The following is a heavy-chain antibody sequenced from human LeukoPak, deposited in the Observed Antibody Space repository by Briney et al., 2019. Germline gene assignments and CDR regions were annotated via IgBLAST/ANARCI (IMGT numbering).Heavy chain of an antibody. J-gene: IGHJ4*02. CDR2: ITSVGVT. CDR3: GQDWAWGAFGN. CDR1: GFIFNNYG. V-gene: IGHV3-23*01. Sequence: GGSLRLSCAASGFIFNNYGMNWVRQAPGKGGEWVSGITSVGVTFYASFVKGRFTISRDNSKNTLYLQMNSLRAEDTALYYCGQDWAWGAFGNWGQGTLVTVSS. D-gene: IGHD1-26*01.